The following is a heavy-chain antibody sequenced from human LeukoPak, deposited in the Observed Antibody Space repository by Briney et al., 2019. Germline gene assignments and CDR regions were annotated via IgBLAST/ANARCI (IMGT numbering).Heavy chain of an antibody. V-gene: IGHV3-21*01. Sequence: GGSLRLSCAASGFTFSSYSMNWVRQAPGKGLEWVSSISSSSSYIYHADSVKGRFTISRDNAKNSLYLQMNSLRAEDTAVYYCASDPRVGRGAFDIWGQGTMVTVSS. D-gene: IGHD1-26*01. CDR2: ISSSSSYI. CDR1: GFTFSSYS. J-gene: IGHJ3*02. CDR3: ASDPRVGRGAFDI.